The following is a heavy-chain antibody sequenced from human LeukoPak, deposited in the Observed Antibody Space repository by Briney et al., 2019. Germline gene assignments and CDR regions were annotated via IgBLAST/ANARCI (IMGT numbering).Heavy chain of an antibody. V-gene: IGHV3-11*01. CDR3: ARDLLYSSPPFEC. D-gene: IGHD6-13*01. Sequence: GGSLKLSCAASGFTFSDYYMSWIRQAPGKGLEWISYVTSSGTTIYYADSVKGRFTISRDNAKNSLYLQMNSLRAEDTAVYYCARDLLYSSPPFECWGQGTLVTVSS. J-gene: IGHJ4*02. CDR2: VTSSGTTI. CDR1: GFTFSDYY.